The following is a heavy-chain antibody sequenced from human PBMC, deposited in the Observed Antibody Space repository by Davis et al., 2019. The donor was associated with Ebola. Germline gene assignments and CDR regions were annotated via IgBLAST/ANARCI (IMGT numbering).Heavy chain of an antibody. D-gene: IGHD2-21*01. Sequence: GESLKISCAASGFTLSTHTMNWVRQAPGKGLEWVSAISSSSTYIYYADSVKGRFTISRDNAKNSLYLQMNSLRAEDTAVYFCARGGVAYSDLDYWGQGTLVAVSS. J-gene: IGHJ4*02. V-gene: IGHV3-21*04. CDR2: ISSSSTYI. CDR3: ARGGVAYSDLDY. CDR1: GFTLSTHT.